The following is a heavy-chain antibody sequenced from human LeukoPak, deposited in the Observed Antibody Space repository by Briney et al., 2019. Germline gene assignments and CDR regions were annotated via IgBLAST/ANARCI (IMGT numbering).Heavy chain of an antibody. D-gene: IGHD3-9*01. J-gene: IGHJ5*02. Sequence: SETLSLTCTVSGGSISSYYWSWIRQPPGKGLEWIGYIYYSGSTYYNPSLKSRVTISVDTSKNQFSLKLSSVTAADTAVYYCARDPGDTIFRTWGQGTLVTVSS. CDR2: IYYSGST. CDR1: GGSISSYY. CDR3: ARDPGDTIFRT. V-gene: IGHV4-30-4*01.